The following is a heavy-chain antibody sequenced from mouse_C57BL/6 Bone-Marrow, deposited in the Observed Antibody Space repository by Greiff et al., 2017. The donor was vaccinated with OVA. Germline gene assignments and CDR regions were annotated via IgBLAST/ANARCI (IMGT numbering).Heavy chain of an antibody. CDR1: GYAFSSSW. J-gene: IGHJ2*01. CDR3: ARGSNFDY. CDR2: IYPGDGDT. V-gene: IGHV1-82*01. Sequence: QVQLQQSGPELVKPGASVKISCKASGYAFSSSWMNWVKQRPGKGLEWIGRIYPGDGDTNYNGKFKGKATLTADKSSSTAYMQLSSLTSEDSAVYFCARGSNFDYWGQGTTLTVSS.